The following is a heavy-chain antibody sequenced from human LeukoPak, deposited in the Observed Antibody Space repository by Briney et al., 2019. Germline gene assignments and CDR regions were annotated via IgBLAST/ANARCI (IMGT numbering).Heavy chain of an antibody. CDR3: ARDVSYYDYVWGSYRQYYFDY. CDR1: GYSISSGYY. D-gene: IGHD3-16*02. CDR2: IYTSGST. V-gene: IGHV4-4*07. J-gene: IGHJ4*02. Sequence: SETLSLTCAVSGYSISSGYYWSWIRQPAGKGLEWIGRIYTSGSTNYNPSLKSRVTMSVDTSKNQFSLKLSSVTAADTAVYYCARDVSYYDYVWGSYRQYYFDYWGQGTLVTVSS.